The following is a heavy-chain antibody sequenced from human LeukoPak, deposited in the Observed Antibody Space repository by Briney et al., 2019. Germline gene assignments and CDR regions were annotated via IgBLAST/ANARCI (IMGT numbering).Heavy chain of an antibody. V-gene: IGHV4-59*01. Sequence: SETLSLTSTASGGSISSYYWSWIRQPPGKGLEWIGYIYYSGGTNSNPSLKNRVTISLDTSKNQFSLKLSSVTATDTAVYYCARDANGFDPWGQGTLVTVSS. CDR3: ARDANGFDP. CDR2: IYYSGGT. J-gene: IGHJ5*02. CDR1: GGSISSYY.